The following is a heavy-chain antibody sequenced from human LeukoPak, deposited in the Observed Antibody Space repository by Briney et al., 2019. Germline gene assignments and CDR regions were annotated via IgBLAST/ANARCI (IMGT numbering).Heavy chain of an antibody. Sequence: GSLRLSCAASGFIFSNYAMYWVRQPPGKGLEWIGEINHSGRTNYNPSLTSPVTISIDTSQNRFSLEVSSVTAAHTAMSYCATGRYIDWRRDPSHFEYWGQGTLVTVSP. CDR2: INHSGRT. J-gene: IGHJ4*02. D-gene: IGHD3-9*01. V-gene: IGHV4-34*01. CDR3: ATGRYIDWRRDPSHFEY. CDR1: GFIFSNYA.